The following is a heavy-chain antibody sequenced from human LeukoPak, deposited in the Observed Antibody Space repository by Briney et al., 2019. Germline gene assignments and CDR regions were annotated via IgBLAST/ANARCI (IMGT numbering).Heavy chain of an antibody. CDR2: IYYSGST. D-gene: IGHD1-26*01. CDR1: GGSISSGDYY. CDR3: ARGGGGSLQFDY. J-gene: IGHJ4*02. V-gene: IGHV4-30-4*01. Sequence: SQTLSLTCTVSGGSISSGDYYWSWIRQPPGKGLGWIGYIYYSGSTYYNPSLKSRVTISVDTSKNQFSLKLSSVTAADTAVYYCARGGGGSLQFDYWGQGTLVTVSS.